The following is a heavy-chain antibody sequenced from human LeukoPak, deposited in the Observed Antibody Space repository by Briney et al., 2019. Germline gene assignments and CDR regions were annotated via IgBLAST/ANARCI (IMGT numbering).Heavy chain of an antibody. V-gene: IGHV3-33*01. CDR2: IWYDGGNK. Sequence: GGSLRLSCAASGFTFSNYGMHWVRQAPGKGLEWVAVIWYDGGNKYYADSVKGRFTISRDNSKNTLYLQMNSLRAEDTAVYYCARPRQGTLSYVDSWGQGTLVTVSS. D-gene: IGHD2/OR15-2a*01. J-gene: IGHJ4*02. CDR1: GFTFSNYG. CDR3: ARPRQGTLSYVDS.